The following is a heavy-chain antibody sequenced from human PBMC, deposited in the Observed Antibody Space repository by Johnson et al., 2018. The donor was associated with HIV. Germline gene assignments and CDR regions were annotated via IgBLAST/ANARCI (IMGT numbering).Heavy chain of an antibody. Sequence: VQLVESGGGLVKPGGSLRLSCAASGFTFNDYYMGWIRQAPGKGLEWVSIISSSGRTIYYVDSVKGRFTISRDNAKNSLYLQMNSLRAEDTAVYYCARVPSFGTHPDGAFDIWGQGTMVTVSS. CDR1: GFTFNDYY. J-gene: IGHJ3*02. D-gene: IGHD1-1*01. CDR2: ISSSGRTI. V-gene: IGHV3-11*04. CDR3: ARVPSFGTHPDGAFDI.